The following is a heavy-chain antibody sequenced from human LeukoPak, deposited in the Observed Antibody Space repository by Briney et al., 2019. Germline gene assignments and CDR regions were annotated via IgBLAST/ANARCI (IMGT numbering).Heavy chain of an antibody. Sequence: GGSLRLSCAASGFTVSDKYMSWVRQAPGKGLEWVSILYSDGSTYYADSVKGRFTISRDNSKNTLFFQMNSLRVEDTAVYYCAKSERLTMIGGWAPTFDSWGQGTLVTVSS. D-gene: IGHD3-22*01. J-gene: IGHJ4*02. CDR3: AKSERLTMIGGWAPTFDS. CDR1: GFTVSDKY. CDR2: LYSDGST. V-gene: IGHV3-66*01.